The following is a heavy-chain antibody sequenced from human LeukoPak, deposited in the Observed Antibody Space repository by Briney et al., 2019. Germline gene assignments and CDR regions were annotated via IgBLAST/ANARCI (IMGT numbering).Heavy chain of an antibody. CDR3: AREEADSGSYYVDY. V-gene: IGHV1-18*01. J-gene: IGHJ4*02. CDR1: GYSFNSYG. D-gene: IGHD1-26*01. Sequence: ASVKVSCKASGYSFNSYGISWVRQAPGQGLEWMGWISTYNGHTNYAQELQGRVTMTTDTSTSTAYMELRSLRSDDTAVYYCAREEADSGSYYVDYWGQGTLVTVSS. CDR2: ISTYNGHT.